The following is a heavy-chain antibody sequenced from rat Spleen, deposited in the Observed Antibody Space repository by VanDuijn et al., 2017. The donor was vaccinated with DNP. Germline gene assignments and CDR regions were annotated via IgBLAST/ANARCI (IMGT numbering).Heavy chain of an antibody. Sequence: EVQLVESGGGLVQPGRSLKLSCAASGFSFSDYYMDWIRQAPTKGLEWVAYIRYDGAITYYGDSVKGRFTISRDNAKSALYLQMNSLRSEDMATYYCARWYNSVWCFDYWGQGVMVTVSS. J-gene: IGHJ2*01. V-gene: IGHV5-22*01. D-gene: IGHD4-3*01. CDR1: GFSFSDYY. CDR2: IRYDGAIT. CDR3: ARWYNSVWCFDY.